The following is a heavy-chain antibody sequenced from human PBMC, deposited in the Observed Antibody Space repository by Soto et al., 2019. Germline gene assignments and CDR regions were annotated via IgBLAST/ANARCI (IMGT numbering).Heavy chain of an antibody. V-gene: IGHV6-1*01. Sequence: PSQTLSLTCAISGDSVSNNSVAWNWVRQSPSRGLEWLGRTYYRSKWHYDYAPSVKSRITISPDTSKNHFSLQLNSVSPEDAAVYYCARTLRGRGVKYFDDWGQGTLVTV. D-gene: IGHD3-10*01. CDR1: GDSVSNNSVA. J-gene: IGHJ4*02. CDR2: TYYRSKWHY. CDR3: ARTLRGRGVKYFDD.